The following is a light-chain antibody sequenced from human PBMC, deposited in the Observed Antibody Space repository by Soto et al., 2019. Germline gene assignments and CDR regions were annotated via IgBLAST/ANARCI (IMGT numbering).Light chain of an antibody. J-gene: IGKJ1*01. V-gene: IGKV3-20*01. Sequence: VLSKSTGTLSLSPRERSTLSFMASQSLSGRNLAWYQQKPGQAPRPLIYGVSSRATGIPDRFSGSGSGTDFTLTISRLEPEDFAVYYCQQYDSSPRTFGQGTKVDIK. CDR2: GVS. CDR1: QSLSGRN. CDR3: QQYDSSPRT.